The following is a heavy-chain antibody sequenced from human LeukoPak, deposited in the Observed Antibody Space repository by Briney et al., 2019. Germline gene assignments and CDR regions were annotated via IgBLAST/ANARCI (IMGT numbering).Heavy chain of an antibody. CDR2: IYHSGTT. CDR3: ARKENVYYYFDY. CDR1: GYSITSSSW. Sequence: SDTLSLTCAVSGYSITSSSWWGWIRQPPGRGLEWIGYIYHSGTTYYNPSLQSRVTMSVDTSKNQFSLKLSSVTAVDTAVYYCARKENVYYYFDYWGQGTLVTVSS. V-gene: IGHV4-28*01. D-gene: IGHD3-10*01. J-gene: IGHJ4*02.